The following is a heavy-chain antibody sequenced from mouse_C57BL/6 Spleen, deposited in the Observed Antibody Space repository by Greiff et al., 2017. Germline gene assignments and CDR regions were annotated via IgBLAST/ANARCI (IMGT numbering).Heavy chain of an antibody. V-gene: IGHV1-52*01. CDR2: IDPSDSET. CDR3: ARGWSSVVDYFCY. J-gene: IGHJ2*01. CDR1: GYTFTSYW. Sequence: QVKLQQPGAELVRPGSSVKLSCKASGYTFTSYWMHWVKQRPIKGLEWIGNIDPSDSETHYNQKFKDKATLTVDKSSSTAYMQLSILTSEDSEVYYCARGWSSVVDYFCYWGPGTTLSFSS. D-gene: IGHD1-1*01.